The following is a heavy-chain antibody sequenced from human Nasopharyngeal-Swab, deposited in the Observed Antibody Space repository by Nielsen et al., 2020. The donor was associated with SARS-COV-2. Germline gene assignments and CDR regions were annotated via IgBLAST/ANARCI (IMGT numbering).Heavy chain of an antibody. V-gene: IGHV3-21*01. Sequence: GESLKISCAASGFTFSSYSMNWVRQAPGKGLEWVSSISSSSSYIYYADSVKGRFTISRDNAKNSLYLQMSSLRAEDTAVYYCAKSECSSTSCYVDYYYYYMDVWGKGTTVTVSS. CDR1: GFTFSSYS. D-gene: IGHD2-2*01. CDR3: AKSECSSTSCYVDYYYYYMDV. CDR2: ISSSSSYI. J-gene: IGHJ6*03.